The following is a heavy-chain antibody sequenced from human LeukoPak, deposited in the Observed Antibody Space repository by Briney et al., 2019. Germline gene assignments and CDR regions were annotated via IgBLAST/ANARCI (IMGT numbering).Heavy chain of an antibody. Sequence: SVKVSCKASGGTFSSYAISWVRQAPGQGVEWMGRIIPILGIANYAQKFQGRVTITADKSTSTAYMELSSLRSEDTAVYYCARGESVSGPPRDGYNYYFDYWGQGTLVTVSS. CDR1: GGTFSSYA. V-gene: IGHV1-69*04. J-gene: IGHJ4*02. D-gene: IGHD5-24*01. CDR2: IIPILGIA. CDR3: ARGESVSGPPRDGYNYYFDY.